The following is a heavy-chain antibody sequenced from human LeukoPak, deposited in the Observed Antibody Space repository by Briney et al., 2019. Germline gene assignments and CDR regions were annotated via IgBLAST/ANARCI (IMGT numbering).Heavy chain of an antibody. V-gene: IGHV4-59*01. Sequence: SETLSLTCTVSGGSISSYNWSWIRQPPGKGLEWIGYIYYSGSTNYNPSLKSRVTISVDTSKNQFSLKLSSVTAADTAVYYCARLEYSSSSAYFDYWGQGTLVTVSS. D-gene: IGHD6-6*01. CDR1: GGSISSYN. CDR2: IYYSGST. CDR3: ARLEYSSSSAYFDY. J-gene: IGHJ4*02.